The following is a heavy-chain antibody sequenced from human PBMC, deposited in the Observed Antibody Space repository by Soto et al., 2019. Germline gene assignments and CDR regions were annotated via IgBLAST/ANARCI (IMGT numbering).Heavy chain of an antibody. CDR3: ARDTHWGLGN. J-gene: IGHJ4*02. D-gene: IGHD7-27*01. CDR2: IYHSGST. Sequence: SETLSLTCAVSGVSISTDYWWSWVRQPPGKGLEWIGEIYHSGSTNYNPSLKSRVTISVDRSKNQFSLDLSSVTAADTAVYYCARDTHWGLGNWGQGTLVTSPQ. V-gene: IGHV4-4*02. CDR1: GVSISTDYW.